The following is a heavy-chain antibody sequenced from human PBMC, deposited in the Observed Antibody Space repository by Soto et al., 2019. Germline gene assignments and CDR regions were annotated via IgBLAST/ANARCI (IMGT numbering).Heavy chain of an antibody. D-gene: IGHD2-15*01. Sequence: AASVKVSCKASGYTFTGYYMHWVRQAPGQGLEWMGWMNPNSGDTKYAQNFQDRVTMTRDTSISTAYMELSSLRSDDTAVYYCARGRPAPATGYPSDNWGQGTLVTVSS. J-gene: IGHJ4*02. CDR3: ARGRPAPATGYPSDN. CDR1: GYTFTGYY. V-gene: IGHV1-2*02. CDR2: MNPNSGDT.